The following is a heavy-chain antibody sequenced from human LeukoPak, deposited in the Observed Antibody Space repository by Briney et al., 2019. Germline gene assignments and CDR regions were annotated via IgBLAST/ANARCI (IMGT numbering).Heavy chain of an antibody. CDR1: GFTFSRNW. J-gene: IGHJ3*02. D-gene: IGHD3-22*01. Sequence: GGSLRLSCAASGFTFSRNWMSWVRQAPGEGLEWVANIKQDGSERYYVDSVKGRFTISRDNAKNSLYLQMNSLRAEDTAVYYCARRYDSSGYEAFDIWGQGTMVTVSS. CDR2: IKQDGSER. V-gene: IGHV3-7*04. CDR3: ARRYDSSGYEAFDI.